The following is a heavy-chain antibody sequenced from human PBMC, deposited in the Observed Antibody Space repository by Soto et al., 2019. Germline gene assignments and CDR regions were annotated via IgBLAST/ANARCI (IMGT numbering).Heavy chain of an antibody. CDR2: MNPSSGNT. CDR1: GYTFTSYE. D-gene: IGHD3-22*01. V-gene: IGHV1-8*01. J-gene: IGHJ5*02. Sequence: QVQLVQSGAEVKKPGASVKVSCKASGYTFTSYEINWVRQATGQGLEWMGWMNPSSGNTGYAQKFQGRVTMTRNTSTXTAYMELSSLRSEDTAVYYCARGTDSSGYYNWFDPWGQGTLVTVSS. CDR3: ARGTDSSGYYNWFDP.